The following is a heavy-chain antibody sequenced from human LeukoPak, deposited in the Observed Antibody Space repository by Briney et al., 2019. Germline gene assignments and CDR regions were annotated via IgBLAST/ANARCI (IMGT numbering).Heavy chain of an antibody. J-gene: IGHJ5*02. CDR1: GFTFSTYT. Sequence: GGSLRLSCAASGFTFSTYTMNWVRQAPGKGLEWVSSITSSSSYIYYADSVKGRFTISRDNAKNSLYLQMNSLRAEDTAVYYCARDAVTGNGRMDWFDPWGQGTLVTVSS. V-gene: IGHV3-21*01. CDR3: ARDAVTGNGRMDWFDP. D-gene: IGHD3-9*01. CDR2: ITSSSSYI.